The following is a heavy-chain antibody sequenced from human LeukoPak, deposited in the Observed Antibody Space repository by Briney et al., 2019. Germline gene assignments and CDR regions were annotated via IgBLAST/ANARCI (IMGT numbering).Heavy chain of an antibody. V-gene: IGHV3-23*03. Sequence: GGSLRLSCVASGFTFRTYTMSWVRQAPGKGLEWVSSIYGDGSETFYADSVKGRFTIYRDDSKNTLFLQMNSLSAEDTAKYFCAKDRVPDGLWNFDFWGQGTPVTVSS. CDR2: IYGDGSET. D-gene: IGHD3-10*01. J-gene: IGHJ4*02. CDR3: AKDRVPDGLWNFDF. CDR1: GFTFRTYT.